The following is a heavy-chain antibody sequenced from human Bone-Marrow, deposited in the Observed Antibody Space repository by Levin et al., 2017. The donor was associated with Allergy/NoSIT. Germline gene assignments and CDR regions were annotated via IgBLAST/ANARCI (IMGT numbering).Heavy chain of an antibody. V-gene: IGHV3-15*01. CDR3: TTAYCGGDCYSGYYYYGMDV. CDR1: GFTFSNAW. D-gene: IGHD2-21*02. J-gene: IGHJ6*02. CDR2: IKSKTDGGTT. Sequence: GGSLRLSCAASGFTFSNAWMSWVRQAPGKGLEWVGRIKSKTDGGTTDYAAPVKGRFTISRDDSKNTLYLQMNSLKTEDTAVYYCTTAYCGGDCYSGYYYYGMDVWGQGTTVTVSS.